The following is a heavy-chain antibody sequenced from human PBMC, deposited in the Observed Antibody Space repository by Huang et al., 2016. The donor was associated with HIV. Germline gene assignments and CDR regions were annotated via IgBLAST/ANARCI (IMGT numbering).Heavy chain of an antibody. D-gene: IGHD3-22*01. J-gene: IGHJ4*02. Sequence: QVQLQESGPGLVKPSETLSLTCTVFDGSISRHFWSWIRQPPGKGLEWIPTSTPSGRGNTNPSLESRVTLSKDSSKEQLSLKLQSVTAADTAVYYCARDGAYQYDSRAYYRDFWGQGTLVTVSS. CDR2: STPSGRG. CDR1: DGSISRHF. CDR3: ARDGAYQYDSRAYYRDF. V-gene: IGHV4-59*11.